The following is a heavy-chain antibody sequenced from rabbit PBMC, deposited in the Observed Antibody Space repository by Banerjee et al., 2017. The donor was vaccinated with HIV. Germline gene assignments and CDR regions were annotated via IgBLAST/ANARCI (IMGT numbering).Heavy chain of an antibody. CDR3: ARGAGSSYYAFDP. D-gene: IGHD8-1*01. J-gene: IGHJ2*01. Sequence: QSLEESGGDLVKPGASLTLTCTASGFSFSSSYYMCWVRQAPGKGLEWIGCIYTGSSGSTYYASWAKGRFTISKTSSTTVTLQMTSLTTADTATYFCARGAGSSYYAFDPWGQGTLVTVS. V-gene: IGHV1S40*01. CDR2: IYTGSSGST. CDR1: GFSFSSSYY.